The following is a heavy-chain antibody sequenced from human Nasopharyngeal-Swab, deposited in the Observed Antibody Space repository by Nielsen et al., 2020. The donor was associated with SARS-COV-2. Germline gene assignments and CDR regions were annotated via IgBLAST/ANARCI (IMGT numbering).Heavy chain of an antibody. CDR1: GFTFSSYE. CDR3: ASAELGIQLFDAFDI. Sequence: GESLKISCAASGFTFSSYEMNWVRQAPGKGLECVSYISSSGSTIYYADSVKGRFTISRDNAKNSLYLQMNSLRAEDTAVYYCASAELGIQLFDAFDIWGQGTMVTVSS. J-gene: IGHJ3*02. D-gene: IGHD5-18*01. CDR2: ISSSGSTI. V-gene: IGHV3-48*03.